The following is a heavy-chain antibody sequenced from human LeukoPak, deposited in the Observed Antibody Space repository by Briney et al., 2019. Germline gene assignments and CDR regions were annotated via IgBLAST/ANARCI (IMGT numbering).Heavy chain of an antibody. D-gene: IGHD6-19*01. CDR2: IKRDGSEK. CDR3: VRDGNSGWHFDH. J-gene: IGHJ4*02. CDR1: GFTFSNYW. Sequence: GGSLRLSCEASGFTFSNYWMSWVRQAPGKGLEWVANIKRDGSEKYFVDSVKGRFTISRDNAKNSMFLQMNSLRAEDTALYYCVRDGNSGWHFDHWGQGTLVAVSS. V-gene: IGHV3-7*03.